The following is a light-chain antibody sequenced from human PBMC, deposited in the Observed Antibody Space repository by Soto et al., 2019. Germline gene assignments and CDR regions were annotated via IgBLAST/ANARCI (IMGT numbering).Light chain of an antibody. J-gene: IGLJ2*01. V-gene: IGLV2-14*01. Sequence: QSALTQPASVSGSPGQSITISCTGTSSDVGGYNYVSWYQQHPGKAPKLMIYDVSNRPSGVSNRFSGSKSGNTASLTISVLQAEDEADYYCSSYTSSSPRVGFGGGTKLTVL. CDR3: SSYTSSSPRVG. CDR1: SSDVGGYNY. CDR2: DVS.